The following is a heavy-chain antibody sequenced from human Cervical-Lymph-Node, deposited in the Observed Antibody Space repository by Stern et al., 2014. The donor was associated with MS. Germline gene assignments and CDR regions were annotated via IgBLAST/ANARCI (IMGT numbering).Heavy chain of an antibody. CDR2: INPSAGNT. CDR3: ARDEGADY. Sequence: QVQLVQSGAEVKKPGASVQVSCMASGYSFTSSFLNWVRQAPGQGLEWMGIINPSAGNTNYAQKFQGRVVMASDTSTGTVYMELSSLRSEDTAVYYCARDEGADYWGQGTLVTVSS. J-gene: IGHJ4*02. V-gene: IGHV1-46*01. CDR1: GYSFTSSF.